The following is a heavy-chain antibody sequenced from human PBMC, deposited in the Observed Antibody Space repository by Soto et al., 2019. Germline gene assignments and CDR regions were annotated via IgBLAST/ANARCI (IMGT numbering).Heavy chain of an antibody. D-gene: IGHD2-15*01. CDR3: AKDGRVRALPGYNWFDP. V-gene: IGHV3-23*01. J-gene: IGHJ5*02. CDR2: ISGSGGST. Sequence: PGGSLRLSCAASGFTFTNYYMSWVRQAPGKGLEWVSAISGSGGSTYYADSVKGRFTISRDNSKNTLYLQMNSLRAEDTAVYYCAKDGRVRALPGYNWFDPWGQGTLVTVSS. CDR1: GFTFTNYY.